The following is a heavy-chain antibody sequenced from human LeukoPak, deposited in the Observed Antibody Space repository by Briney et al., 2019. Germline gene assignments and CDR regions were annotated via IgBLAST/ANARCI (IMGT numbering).Heavy chain of an antibody. D-gene: IGHD3-22*01. Sequence: SETLSLTCTVSGGSISSSSYYWGWIRQPPGKGLEWIGSIYYSGSTYYNPSLRSRVTISVDTSKNQFSLKLSSVTAADTAVYYCARHTGPRGSGSGILYYYDSSGYYLFDYWGQGTLVTVSS. CDR1: GGSISSSSYY. J-gene: IGHJ4*02. V-gene: IGHV4-39*01. CDR3: ARHTGPRGSGSGILYYYDSSGYYLFDY. CDR2: IYYSGST.